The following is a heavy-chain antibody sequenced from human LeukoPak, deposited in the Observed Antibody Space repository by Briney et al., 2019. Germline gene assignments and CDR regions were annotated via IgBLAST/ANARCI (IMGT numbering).Heavy chain of an antibody. J-gene: IGHJ6*02. V-gene: IGHV3-21*01. CDR3: ARDLVGDV. CDR1: GFTFSTYT. Sequence: PGGSLRLSCAASGFTFSTYTMNWVRQAPGKGLEWVSYISSSSTYLYYADSVKGRFTISRDNARNSLYLQMNSLRVEDTAVHYCARDLVGDVWGQGTTVTVSS. D-gene: IGHD6-6*01. CDR2: ISSSSTYL.